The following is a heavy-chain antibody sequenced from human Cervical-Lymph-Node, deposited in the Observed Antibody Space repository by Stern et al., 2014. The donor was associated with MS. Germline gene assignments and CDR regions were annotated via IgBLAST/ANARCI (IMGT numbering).Heavy chain of an antibody. CDR3: ARVRAYSGYGPFDY. J-gene: IGHJ4*02. CDR2: INPVGSST. V-gene: IGHV1-46*01. CDR1: GYTFTYYY. D-gene: IGHD5-12*01. Sequence: VQLEESGAEVKQPGASVKVSCKASGYTFTYYYMHWVRQAPGQGLEWMGLINPVGSSTTYAQMFQGRVTVTRDTSTSTVYMELSSLRSDDTAVYYCARVRAYSGYGPFDYWGQGTLVTVSS.